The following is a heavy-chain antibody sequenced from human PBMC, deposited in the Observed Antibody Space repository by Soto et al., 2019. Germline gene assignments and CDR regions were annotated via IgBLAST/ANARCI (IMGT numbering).Heavy chain of an antibody. J-gene: IGHJ3*02. V-gene: IGHV3-74*01. CDR3: AREGGLTGDKINAFDI. CDR2: INSDGSST. D-gene: IGHD7-27*01. Sequence: GGSLRLSCAASGFTFSSYWMHWVRQAPGKGLVWVSRINSDGSSTSYADSVKGRFTISRDNAKNTLYLQMNSLRAEDTAVYYCAREGGLTGDKINAFDIWGQGTMVTVSS. CDR1: GFTFSSYW.